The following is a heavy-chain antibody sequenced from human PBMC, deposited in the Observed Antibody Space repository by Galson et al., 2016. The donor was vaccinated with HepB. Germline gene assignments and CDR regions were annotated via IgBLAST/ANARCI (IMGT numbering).Heavy chain of an antibody. CDR1: GFTFSSYA. V-gene: IGHV3-23*01. CDR2: IIGSGVNT. D-gene: IGHD6-13*01. Sequence: SLRLSCAASGFTFSSYAMTWVRQTPGKGLEWLSSIIGSGVNTFYADSVKGRFTISRDHSNNALYLQMNSLRAEDTAIYYCAKGAAAYKVDWFDPWGQGTLVTVSS. CDR3: AKGAAAYKVDWFDP. J-gene: IGHJ5*02.